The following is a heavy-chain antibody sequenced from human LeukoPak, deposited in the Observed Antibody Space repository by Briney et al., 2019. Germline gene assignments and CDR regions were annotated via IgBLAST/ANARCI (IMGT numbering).Heavy chain of an antibody. CDR3: AREYYGGNSIDY. D-gene: IGHD4-23*01. V-gene: IGHV4-4*02. CDR1: GGSISSSNW. J-gene: IGHJ4*02. Sequence: PSETLSLTCTVSGGSISSSNWWSWVCQPPGKGLEWIGEIYHSGSTNYNPSLKSRVTISVDKSKNQFSPKLSSVTAADTAVYYCAREYYGGNSIDYWGQGTLVTVSS. CDR2: IYHSGST.